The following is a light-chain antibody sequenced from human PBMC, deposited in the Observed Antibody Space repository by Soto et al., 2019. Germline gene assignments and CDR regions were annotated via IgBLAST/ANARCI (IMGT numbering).Light chain of an antibody. CDR2: DVS. V-gene: IGLV2-14*02. CDR3: SSFTSTTTYV. CDR1: SSDVGSHDL. Sequence: QSALTQPASVSGSPGQSIAISCTGTSSDVGSHDLVSWYQQQSGKVPKLIIYDVSSRPSGVSNRFSGSKSGNTASLTISGLQADDESYYYCSSFTSTTTYVFGTGTKVTVL. J-gene: IGLJ1*01.